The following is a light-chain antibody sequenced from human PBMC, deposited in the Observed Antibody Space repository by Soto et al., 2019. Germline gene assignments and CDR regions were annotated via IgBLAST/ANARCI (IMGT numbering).Light chain of an antibody. Sequence: EIVLTQAPATLSSFPGDRVTLSYRASQYINTRLAWYQHRPGQAPRLLIYQTSIRAAGIPARFSASGSGTDVTLTISDGQPEDFALYYCHQRQSWPRTFGQGTKVDI. CDR1: QYINTR. CDR3: HQRQSWPRT. J-gene: IGKJ1*01. V-gene: IGKV3-11*01. CDR2: QTS.